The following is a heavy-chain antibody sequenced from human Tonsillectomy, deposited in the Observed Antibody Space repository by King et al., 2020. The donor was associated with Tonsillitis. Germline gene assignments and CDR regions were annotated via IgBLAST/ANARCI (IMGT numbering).Heavy chain of an antibody. CDR1: GFTFSDYY. Sequence: VQLVESGGGLVKPGESQRLSCGASGFTFSDYYMSWIRQAPGKGLEWVSYISSSSTYTNYADSVKGRFTISRDNAKNSLYLQMNSLRAADTAVYYCARDRQSVFDYWGQGTLVTVSS. CDR2: ISSSSTYT. J-gene: IGHJ4*02. CDR3: ARDRQSVFDY. D-gene: IGHD6-6*01. V-gene: IGHV3-11*05.